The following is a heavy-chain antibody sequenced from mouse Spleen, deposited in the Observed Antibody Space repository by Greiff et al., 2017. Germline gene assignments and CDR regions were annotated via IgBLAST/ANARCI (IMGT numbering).Heavy chain of an antibody. Sequence: VQLQQSGAELARPGASVKLSCKASGYTFTSYWMQWVKQRPGQGLEWIGAIYPGDGDTRYTQKFKGKATLTADKSSSTAYMQLSSLASEDSAVYYCARGIHYYGYVGYAMDYWGQGTSVTVSS. D-gene: IGHD1-2*01. CDR2: IYPGDGDT. J-gene: IGHJ4*01. V-gene: IGHV1-87*01. CDR1: GYTFTSYW. CDR3: ARGIHYYGYVGYAMDY.